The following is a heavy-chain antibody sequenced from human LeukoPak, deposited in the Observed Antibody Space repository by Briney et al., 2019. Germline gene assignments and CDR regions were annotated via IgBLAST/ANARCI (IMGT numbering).Heavy chain of an antibody. CDR2: IIPIFGTA. CDR3: ARDRAQYSGYDDIDRNYYYGMDV. D-gene: IGHD5-12*01. V-gene: IGHV1-69*01. CDR1: GGTFSSYA. J-gene: IGHJ6*02. Sequence: GSSVKDSCKASGGTFSSYAISWVRQAPGQGLEWMGGIIPIFGTANYAQKFQGRVTITADESTSTAYMELSSLRSEDTAVYYCARDRAQYSGYDDIDRNYYYGMDVWGQGTTVTVSS.